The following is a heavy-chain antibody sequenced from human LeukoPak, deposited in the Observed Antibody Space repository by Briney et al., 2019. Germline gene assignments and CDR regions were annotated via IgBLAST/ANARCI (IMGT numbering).Heavy chain of an antibody. CDR1: GGSISSNSYY. V-gene: IGHV4-39*01. J-gene: IGHJ4*02. Sequence: PSETLSLTCTVSGGSISSNSYYWGWIRQPPGKGLEWIGSIYYSGTTYYNSSLKSQVTISVDRSKNQFSLKLSSVTAADTAVYYCARHISAFDYWGQGTLVTVSS. CDR3: ARHISAFDY. CDR2: IYYSGTT.